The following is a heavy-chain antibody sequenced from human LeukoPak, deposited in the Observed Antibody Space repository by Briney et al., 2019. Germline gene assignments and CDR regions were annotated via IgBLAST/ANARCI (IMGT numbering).Heavy chain of an antibody. CDR2: IRNDGDVI. CDR1: GFTFTIFG. J-gene: IGHJ4*02. D-gene: IGHD3-10*01. V-gene: IGHV3-30*02. CDR3: AKDPYYYGSGSTYYFDY. Sequence: GGSLRLSCAASGFTFTIFGLNWVRQAPGKGPEWVAFIRNDGDVIYYTDSVKGRFTISRDNSKNTVYLQLNSLRAEGAAVYYCAKDPYYYGSGSTYYFDYWGQGTLVTVSS.